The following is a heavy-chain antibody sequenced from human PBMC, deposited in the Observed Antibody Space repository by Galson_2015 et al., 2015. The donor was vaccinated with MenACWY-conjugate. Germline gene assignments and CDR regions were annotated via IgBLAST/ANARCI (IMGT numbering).Heavy chain of an antibody. J-gene: IGHJ6*02. CDR3: ARHPPGGRGMDV. CDR1: GSSFPTYW. CDR2: TSPGDSNT. Sequence: QSGAEVKKPGESLKISCKTTGSSFPTYWIAWVRQMPGTGLEWMGLTSPGDSNTRYSPSFQGQATISADKSISTAYLQWSSLKASDTAMYYCARHPPGGRGMDVWGQGTTVTVSS. D-gene: IGHD1-26*01. V-gene: IGHV5-51*01.